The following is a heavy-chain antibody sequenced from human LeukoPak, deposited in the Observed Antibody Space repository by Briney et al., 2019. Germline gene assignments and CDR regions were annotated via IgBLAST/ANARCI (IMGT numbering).Heavy chain of an antibody. CDR3: ARGHYDFWSGRPFDP. D-gene: IGHD3-3*01. CDR2: INHSGST. Sequence: LSCAASGFTFSSYAMSWVRQAPGKGLEWIGEINHSGSTNYNPSLKSRVTISVDTSKNQFSLKLSSVTAADTAVYYCARGHYDFWSGRPFDPWGQGTLVTVSS. CDR1: GFTFSSYA. V-gene: IGHV4-34*01. J-gene: IGHJ5*02.